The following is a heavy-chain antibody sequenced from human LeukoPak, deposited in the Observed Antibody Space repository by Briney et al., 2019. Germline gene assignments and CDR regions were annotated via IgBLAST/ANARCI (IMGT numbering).Heavy chain of an antibody. CDR2: ISGSGGST. CDR1: GFLVSSNY. D-gene: IGHD5-18*01. CDR3: ATISPGGQLWQHPDY. Sequence: HTGGSLRLSCAASGFLVSSNYMSWVRQAPGKGLEWVSAISGSGGSTYYADSVKGRFTISRDNSKNTLYLQMNSLRAEDTAVYYCATISPGGQLWQHPDYWGQGTLVTVSS. J-gene: IGHJ4*02. V-gene: IGHV3-23*01.